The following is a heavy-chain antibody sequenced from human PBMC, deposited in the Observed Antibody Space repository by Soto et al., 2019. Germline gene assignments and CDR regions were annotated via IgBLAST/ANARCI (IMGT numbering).Heavy chain of an antibody. CDR1: GYTFTGYY. J-gene: IGHJ4*02. CDR3: AHRSTYGGDYYFDY. V-gene: IGHV1-2*02. D-gene: IGHD2-21*02. CDR2: INPNSGGT. Sequence: ASVKVSCKASGYTFTGYYMHWVRQAPGQGLEWMGWINPNSGGTNYAQKFQGRVTMTRDTSISTAYMELSRLRSDDTATYYCAHRSTYGGDYYFDYWGQGTLVTVSS.